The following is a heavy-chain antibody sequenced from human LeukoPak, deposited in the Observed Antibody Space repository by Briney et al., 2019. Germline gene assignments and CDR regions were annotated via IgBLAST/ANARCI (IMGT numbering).Heavy chain of an antibody. CDR2: ISGSGGST. V-gene: IGHV3-23*01. CDR3: AKTPTYYYDSSGQNWFDP. J-gene: IGHJ5*02. Sequence: GGSLRLSCAASGFTFSSYAMSWVRQAPGKGLEWVSAISGSGGSTYYADSVRGRFTISRDNSKNTLYLQMNSPRAEDTAVYYCAKTPTYYYDSSGQNWFDPWGQGTLVTVSS. CDR1: GFTFSSYA. D-gene: IGHD3-22*01.